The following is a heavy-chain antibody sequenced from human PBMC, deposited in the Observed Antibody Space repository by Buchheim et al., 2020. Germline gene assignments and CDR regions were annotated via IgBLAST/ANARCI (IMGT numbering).Heavy chain of an antibody. CDR2: ISGSGGST. CDR1: GASISHGDYY. CDR3: AKDFHCSGGSCYLFDY. D-gene: IGHD2-15*01. J-gene: IGHJ4*02. V-gene: IGHV3-23*01. Sequence: VQLQESGPGLVKPSQILSLTCTVSGASISHGDYYWSWVRQRPGKGLEWVSAISGSGGSTYYADSVKGRFTISRDNSKNTLYLQMNSLRAEDTAVYYCAKDFHCSGGSCYLFDYWGQGTL.